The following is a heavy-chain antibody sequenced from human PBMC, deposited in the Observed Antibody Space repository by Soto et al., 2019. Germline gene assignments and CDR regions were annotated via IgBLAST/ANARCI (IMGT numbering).Heavy chain of an antibody. D-gene: IGHD3-16*01. CDR1: GYTFTNFG. J-gene: IGHJ4*02. Sequence: QVQLVQSGAEVKKPGASVKVSCKASGYTFTNFGISWVRQAPGQGLEWMGWISAYNGNTNYAQKFQGRVTMTTDTTTSTADMGVRSLRFDDTAGYYCARGGTPIDYWCQGTLVTVSS. CDR3: ARGGTPIDY. CDR2: ISAYNGNT. V-gene: IGHV1-18*01.